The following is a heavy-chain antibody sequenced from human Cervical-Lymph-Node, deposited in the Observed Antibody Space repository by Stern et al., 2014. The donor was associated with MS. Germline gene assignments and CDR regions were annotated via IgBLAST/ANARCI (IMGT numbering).Heavy chain of an antibody. V-gene: IGHV5-51*01. Sequence: EVQLVEAGAEVKKPGDSLRISCKGSGYDFNTYWIAWVRQMPGKGLEWMEMIYPRDSDTRYSPSFQGQVPISADKSIRTAYLQWRSLKASDTALYFCARWGDGDASLDYWGQGALVSVSS. CDR3: ARWGDGDASLDY. CDR2: IYPRDSDT. J-gene: IGHJ4*02. CDR1: GYDFNTYW. D-gene: IGHD4-17*01.